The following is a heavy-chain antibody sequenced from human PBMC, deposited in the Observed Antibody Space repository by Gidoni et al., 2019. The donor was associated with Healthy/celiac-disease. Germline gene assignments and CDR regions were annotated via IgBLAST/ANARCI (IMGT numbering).Heavy chain of an antibody. Sequence: QVQLLESGGGVVQPVRSLRLSCAASGFTFSSYGMHWVRQAPGKGLEWVAVISYDGSNKYYADSVKGRFTISRDNSKNTLYLQMNSLRAEDTAVYYCAKELWTYYYGSGSYYHYGMDVWGQGTTVTVSS. V-gene: IGHV3-30*18. D-gene: IGHD3-10*01. J-gene: IGHJ6*02. CDR1: GFTFSSYG. CDR2: ISYDGSNK. CDR3: AKELWTYYYGSGSYYHYGMDV.